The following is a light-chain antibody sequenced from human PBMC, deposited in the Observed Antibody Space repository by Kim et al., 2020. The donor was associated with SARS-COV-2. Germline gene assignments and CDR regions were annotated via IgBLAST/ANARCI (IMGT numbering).Light chain of an antibody. CDR1: KLGDKY. CDR2: QDS. V-gene: IGLV3-1*01. Sequence: VSPEQTASITCSGDKLGDKYVCWYQQKPGQSPVLVIYQDSKRPSGIPERFSGSNSGNTATLTISGTQAMDEADYYCQAWDSSTGGVFGGGTQLTVL. J-gene: IGLJ2*01. CDR3: QAWDSSTGGV.